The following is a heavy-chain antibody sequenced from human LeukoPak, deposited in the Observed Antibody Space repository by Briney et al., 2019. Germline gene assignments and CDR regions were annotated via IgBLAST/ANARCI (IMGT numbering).Heavy chain of an antibody. CDR3: ARVCYSSTRPLFYYYGMDV. D-gene: IGHD2-2*01. CDR2: ISSSSSYI. CDR1: GFTFSSYS. V-gene: IGHV3-21*01. J-gene: IGHJ6*04. Sequence: GGSLRLSCAASGFTFSSYSMNWVRQAPGKGLEWVSSISSSSSYIYYADSVKGRFTISRDNAKNSLYLQMNSLRAEDTAVYYCARVCYSSTRPLFYYYGMDVWGKGTTVTVSS.